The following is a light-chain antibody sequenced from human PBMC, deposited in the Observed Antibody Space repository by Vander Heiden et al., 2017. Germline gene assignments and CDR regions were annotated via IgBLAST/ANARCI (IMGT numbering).Light chain of an antibody. CDR3: AAWDGSLSGVV. V-gene: IGLV1-47*02. CDR2: SSN. Sequence: QSVLTQPPSASGTPGQRFHLSCSGSYSTIGNNYVFWYQHLPGTAPKLLIYSSNQRPLGVPDRFSGSKSGTSASLAISGLRSEDEADYYCAAWDGSLSGVVFGGGTKLTVL. CDR1: YSTIGNNY. J-gene: IGLJ2*01.